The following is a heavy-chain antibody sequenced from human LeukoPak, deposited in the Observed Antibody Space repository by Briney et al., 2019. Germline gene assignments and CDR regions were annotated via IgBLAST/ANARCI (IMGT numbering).Heavy chain of an antibody. CDR3: ARGRGREGRAYFFDY. D-gene: IGHD3-9*01. Sequence: SETLSLTCTVSGASISGSNYYWSWIRQPPGKGLEWIGYIYHSGYTYYNPSLNSRLAISVDTSKNQFSLKLSSVTAADTAVYYCARGRGREGRAYFFDYWGQGTLVTVSS. V-gene: IGHV4-30-4*02. J-gene: IGHJ4*02. CDR2: IYHSGYT. CDR1: GASISGSNYY.